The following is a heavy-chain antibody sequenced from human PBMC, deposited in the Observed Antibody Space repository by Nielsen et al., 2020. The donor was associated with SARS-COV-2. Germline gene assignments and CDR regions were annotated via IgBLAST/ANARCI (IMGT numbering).Heavy chain of an antibody. Sequence: GGSLRLSCAASGFTFSSYGMHWVRQAPGKGLVWVSRINSDGSSTSYADSVKGRFTISRDNAKNTLYLQMNSLRAEDTAVYYCAREDLYYYGSGSYIWGQGTLVTVSS. D-gene: IGHD3-10*01. CDR1: GFTFSSYG. J-gene: IGHJ4*02. V-gene: IGHV3-74*01. CDR3: AREDLYYYGSGSYI. CDR2: INSDGSST.